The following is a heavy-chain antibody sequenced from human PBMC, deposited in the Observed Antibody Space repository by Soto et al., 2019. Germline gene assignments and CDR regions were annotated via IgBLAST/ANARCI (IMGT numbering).Heavy chain of an antibody. CDR3: ARDRGPTSYFDY. J-gene: IGHJ4*02. CDR1: GGSINTYY. Sequence: SETLSLTCSVSGGSINTYYWSWIRQPPGKELEWIGYIYSSGNTHYNPSLKSRVTISVDTSNNQFSLRLSSVTAADTAVYFCARDRGPTSYFDYWGQGALVTFS. D-gene: IGHD3-10*01. V-gene: IGHV4-59*01. CDR2: IYSSGNT.